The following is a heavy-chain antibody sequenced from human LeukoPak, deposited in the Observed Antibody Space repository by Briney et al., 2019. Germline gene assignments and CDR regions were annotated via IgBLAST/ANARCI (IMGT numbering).Heavy chain of an antibody. J-gene: IGHJ5*02. V-gene: IGHV4-39*07. CDR2: INHSGST. D-gene: IGHD6-19*01. Sequence: SETLSLTCTVSGGSISSSSYYWGWIRQPPGKGLEWIGEINHSGSTNYNPSLKSRVTISVDTSKNQFSLKLSSVTAADTAVYYCARDLAVAGINWFDPWGQGTLVTVSS. CDR3: ARDLAVAGINWFDP. CDR1: GGSISSSSYY.